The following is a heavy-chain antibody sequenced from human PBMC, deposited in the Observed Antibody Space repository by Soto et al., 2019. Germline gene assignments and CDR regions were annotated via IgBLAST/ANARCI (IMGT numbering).Heavy chain of an antibody. D-gene: IGHD2-2*01. CDR3: ARQRTDYADYYYGIDI. Sequence: SETLSLTCTVSGGSISNYYWSWIRQPPGKGLEWIGYIYYRGSTNYNPSLKSRVTISVDTSRNQFSLRLTSVTAADTAVYYCARQRTDYADYYYGIDIWGQGTTVTVSS. CDR1: GGSISNYY. V-gene: IGHV4-59*01. J-gene: IGHJ6*02. CDR2: IYYRGST.